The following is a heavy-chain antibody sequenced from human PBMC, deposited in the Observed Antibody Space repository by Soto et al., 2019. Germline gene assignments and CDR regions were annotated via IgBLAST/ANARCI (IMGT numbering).Heavy chain of an antibody. Sequence: GGSLRLSCAASGFTFSSYAMSWVRQAPGKGLEWVSAIRGSGGSTYYADSVKGRFTISRDNSKNTLYLQMNSLRAEDTAVYYCAKDGSYNWKGNYFDYWGQGTLVTVSS. J-gene: IGHJ4*02. CDR1: GFTFSSYA. CDR3: AKDGSYNWKGNYFDY. D-gene: IGHD1-20*01. CDR2: IRGSGGST. V-gene: IGHV3-23*01.